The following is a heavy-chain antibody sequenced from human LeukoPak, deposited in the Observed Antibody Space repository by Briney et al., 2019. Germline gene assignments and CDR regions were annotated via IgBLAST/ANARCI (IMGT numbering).Heavy chain of an antibody. CDR1: GGSISSYY. J-gene: IGHJ5*02. Sequence: PSETLSLTCTVSGGSISSYYWSWIRQPPGKGLEWIGYIYYSGSTNYNPSLKSRVTISVDTSKNQFSLKLSSVTAADTAVYYCARRNYYDSRSFFDPWGQGTLVTVSS. D-gene: IGHD3-22*01. CDR2: IYYSGST. CDR3: ARRNYYDSRSFFDP. V-gene: IGHV4-59*01.